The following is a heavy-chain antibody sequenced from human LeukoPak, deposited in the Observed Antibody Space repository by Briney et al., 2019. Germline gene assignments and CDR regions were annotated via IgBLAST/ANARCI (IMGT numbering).Heavy chain of an antibody. J-gene: IGHJ4*02. CDR1: GFTFSNAW. D-gene: IGHD4-4*01. V-gene: IGHV3-15*01. CDR3: TTYDYKIDY. CDR2: IRSTSGGGTT. Sequence: PGGSLRLSCAASGFTFSNAWMKWVRQAPGKGLEWVGRIRSTSGGGTTEYAAPLKGRFTISRDDSKNTLYLQMNSLTTEDTAVYYCTTYDYKIDYWGQGTLVTVSS.